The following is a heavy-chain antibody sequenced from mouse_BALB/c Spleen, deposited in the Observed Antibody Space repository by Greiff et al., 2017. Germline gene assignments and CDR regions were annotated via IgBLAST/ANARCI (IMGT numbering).Heavy chain of an antibody. J-gene: IGHJ4*01. Sequence: VQLQQPGAELVKPGASVKLSCKASGYTFTSYWMHWVKQRPGQGLEWIGEIDPSDSYTNYNQKFKGKATLTVDNSSSTAYMQLSSLTSEDSAVYYCARILLLGAMDYWGQGTSVTVSS. CDR2: IDPSDSYT. V-gene: IGHV1-69*02. D-gene: IGHD2-10*01. CDR1: GYTFTSYW. CDR3: ARILLLGAMDY.